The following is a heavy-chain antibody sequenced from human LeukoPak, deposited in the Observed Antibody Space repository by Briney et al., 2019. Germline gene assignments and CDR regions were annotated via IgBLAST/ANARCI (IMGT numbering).Heavy chain of an antibody. CDR2: IYYSGST. CDR1: GGSISSSSYY. V-gene: IGHV4-39*01. J-gene: IGHJ3*02. Sequence: KPSETLSLTCTVPGGSISSSSYYWGWIRQPPGKGLEWIGSIYYSGSTYYNPSLKSRVTISVGTSKNQFSLKLSSVTAADTAVYYCASRNLPRIWGQGTMVTVSS. CDR3: ASRNLPRI.